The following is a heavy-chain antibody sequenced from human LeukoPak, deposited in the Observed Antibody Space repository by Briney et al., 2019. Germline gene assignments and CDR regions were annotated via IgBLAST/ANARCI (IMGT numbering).Heavy chain of an antibody. CDR1: GGSFGGYY. CDR2: INHSGST. V-gene: IGHV4-34*01. J-gene: IGHJ4*02. D-gene: IGHD3-10*01. Sequence: SETLSLTCAVYGGSFGGYYWSWIRQPPGKGLEWIGEINHSGSTNYNPSLKSRVTISVDTSKNQFSLKLSSVTAADTAVYYCARKGSGSYYNLAFDYWGQGTLVTVSS. CDR3: ARKGSGSYYNLAFDY.